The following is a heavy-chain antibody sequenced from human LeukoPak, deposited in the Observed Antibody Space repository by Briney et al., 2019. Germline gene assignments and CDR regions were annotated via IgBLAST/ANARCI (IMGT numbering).Heavy chain of an antibody. D-gene: IGHD2-15*01. V-gene: IGHV3-64*05. J-gene: IGHJ4*02. CDR1: GFTFSSYV. Sequence: GGSLRLSCSASGFTFSSYVMHWVRQAPGKGLEYVSGISGDGASTYYADSVKGRFTISRDSSKNTLYVQMTSLRAGDTAVYYCVYQVQGVVEWGQGTLVTVSS. CDR2: ISGDGAST. CDR3: VYQVQGVVE.